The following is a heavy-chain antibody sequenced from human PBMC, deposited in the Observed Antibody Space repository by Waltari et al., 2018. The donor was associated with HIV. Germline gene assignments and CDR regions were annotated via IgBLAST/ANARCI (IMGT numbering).Heavy chain of an antibody. CDR3: ARDRQFCLSSNCYSEHDY. CDR1: GFTFRSYS. Sequence: EVEVVESGGGLAQPGGSLRLSCVTSGFTFRSYSLSWVRRDPGEGLGRVANIRTRGRERFYVGRGNGRFTISRDNAENSLFLQMNNLRAEDTAVYYCARDRQFCLSSNCYSEHDYWGQGTLVTVSS. J-gene: IGHJ4*02. CDR2: IRTRGRER. V-gene: IGHV3-7*01. D-gene: IGHD2-2*01.